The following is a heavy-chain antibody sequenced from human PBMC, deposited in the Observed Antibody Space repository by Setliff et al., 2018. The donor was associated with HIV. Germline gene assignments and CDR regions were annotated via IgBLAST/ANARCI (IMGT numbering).Heavy chain of an antibody. CDR2: ISAYNGKT. Sequence: GASVKVSCKASGFPFSSYGISWVRQAPGQGLEWMGWISAYNGKTEYAQNFQGRVTMTTDISTSTAWTSTSTAYMELRSLRSDDTAVYYCASCMAGHNYYYMDVWGKGTTVTVSS. CDR3: ASCMAGHNYYYMDV. V-gene: IGHV1-18*01. CDR1: GFPFSSYG. J-gene: IGHJ6*03. D-gene: IGHD6-19*01.